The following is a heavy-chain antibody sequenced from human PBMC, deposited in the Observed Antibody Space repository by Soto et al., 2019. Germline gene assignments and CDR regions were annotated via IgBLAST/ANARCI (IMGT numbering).Heavy chain of an antibody. CDR2: IYYSGSA. D-gene: IGHD2-8*01. CDR1: GGSISSSNYN. J-gene: IGHJ6*02. Sequence: SETLSLTCTVSGGSISSSNYNWGWIRQPPGKGLEWIGSIYYSGSAYYNPSLKSRVTISVDRSKNQFSLKLSSVTAADTAVYYCARVNRYCTNGVCYGAGDMDVWGQGTTVTVSS. V-gene: IGHV4-39*01. CDR3: ARVNRYCTNGVCYGAGDMDV.